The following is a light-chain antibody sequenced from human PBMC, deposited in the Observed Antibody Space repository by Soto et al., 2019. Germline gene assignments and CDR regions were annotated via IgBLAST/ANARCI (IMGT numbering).Light chain of an antibody. Sequence: EIVMTQSPATLSVSPGERATLSCRSSQSVSSNLAWYQQKPGQAPRLLIYGASTRATGIPARFSGSGAGTEFTLTISSLQSEDCAVYYCQQYNSWPKLTFGGGTKVEIK. CDR2: GAS. V-gene: IGKV3D-15*01. CDR3: QQYNSWPKLT. CDR1: QSVSSN. J-gene: IGKJ4*01.